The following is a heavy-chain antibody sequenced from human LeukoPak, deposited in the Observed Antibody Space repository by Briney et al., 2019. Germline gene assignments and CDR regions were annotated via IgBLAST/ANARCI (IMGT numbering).Heavy chain of an antibody. D-gene: IGHD5-18*01. CDR1: GYTFTSYD. V-gene: IGHV1-8*01. J-gene: IGHJ5*02. CDR3: ARGRHSYGPKGDWFDP. Sequence: ASVKVSCKASGYTFTSYDINWVRQATGQGLEWMGWMNPNSGNTGYAQKFQGRVTMTRNTSISTAYMELSSLGSEDTAVYYCARGRHSYGPKGDWFDPWGQGTLVTVSS. CDR2: MNPNSGNT.